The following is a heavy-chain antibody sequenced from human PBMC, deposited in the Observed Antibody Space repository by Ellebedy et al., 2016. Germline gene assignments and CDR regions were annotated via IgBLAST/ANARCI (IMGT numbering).Heavy chain of an antibody. Sequence: GGSLRLXXAASGFTFSRAGMSWVRQAPGKGLEWVSSICDSYRSTHYADSVKGRFTISRDNAKNTLYLQMNSLRAEDTAVYYGARDRGPGYYYYYGMDVWGQGTTVTVSS. V-gene: IGHV3-23*01. CDR1: GFTFSRAG. CDR3: ARDRGPGYYYYYGMDV. CDR2: ICDSYRST. D-gene: IGHD5-12*01. J-gene: IGHJ6*02.